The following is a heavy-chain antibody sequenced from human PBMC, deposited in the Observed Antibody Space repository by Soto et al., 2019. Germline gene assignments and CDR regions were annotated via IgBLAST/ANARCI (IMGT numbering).Heavy chain of an antibody. Sequence: TSETLSHTCPVSDGSISSYYGSWIRHIPGQGLEWIGYIYYSGSTNYNPSLKSRVTISVDTSKNQFSLKLSSVTAADTAVYYCARDQIAVAGMDYYYYGMDVWGQGTTVTVSS. D-gene: IGHD6-19*01. J-gene: IGHJ6*02. CDR1: DGSISSYY. V-gene: IGHV4-59*01. CDR3: ARDQIAVAGMDYYYYGMDV. CDR2: IYYSGST.